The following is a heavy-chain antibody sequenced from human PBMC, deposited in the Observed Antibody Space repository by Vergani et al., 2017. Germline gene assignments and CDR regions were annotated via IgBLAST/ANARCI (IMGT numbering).Heavy chain of an antibody. CDR3: TRHWAVVAANNWFDP. CDR1: GGSFNTYY. J-gene: IGHJ5*02. V-gene: IGHV4-59*08. Sequence: QVQLQESGPGLVKASQTLSLTCTVSGGSFNTYYWSWIRQSPGKGLECIGYIYSTGSTNYNPSLNSRVTMSVDTSKSQFSLKLSSVTAADTAVYYCTRHWAVVAANNWFDPWGQGTLVTVSS. D-gene: IGHD2-15*01. CDR2: IYSTGST.